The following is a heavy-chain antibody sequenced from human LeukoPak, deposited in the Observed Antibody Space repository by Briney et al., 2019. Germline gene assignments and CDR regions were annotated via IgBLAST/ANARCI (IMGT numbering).Heavy chain of an antibody. CDR2: ISGSGGST. CDR1: GFTFSSYA. CDR3: AKAGRITIFGVVSASYYFDY. V-gene: IGHV3-23*01. Sequence: GGSLRLPCAASGFTFSSYAMSWVRQAPGKGLEWVSAISGSGGSTYYADSVKGRFTISRDNSKNTLYLQMNSLRAEDTAVYYCAKAGRITIFGVVSASYYFDYWGQGTLVTVSS. D-gene: IGHD3-3*01. J-gene: IGHJ4*02.